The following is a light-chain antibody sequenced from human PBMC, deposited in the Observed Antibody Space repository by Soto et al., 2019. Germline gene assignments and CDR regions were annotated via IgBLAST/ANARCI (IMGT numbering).Light chain of an antibody. Sequence: EIVMTQSPATLSVSPGERATLSCRASQSVSSNLAWYQQKPGQAPRLLIYGASTRATGIPARLSGSGSGTEFTLNISSLQSEDFATYYCQHYNSYSEAFGQGNKVDIK. CDR3: QHYNSYSEA. CDR2: GAS. J-gene: IGKJ1*01. V-gene: IGKV3-15*01. CDR1: QSVSSN.